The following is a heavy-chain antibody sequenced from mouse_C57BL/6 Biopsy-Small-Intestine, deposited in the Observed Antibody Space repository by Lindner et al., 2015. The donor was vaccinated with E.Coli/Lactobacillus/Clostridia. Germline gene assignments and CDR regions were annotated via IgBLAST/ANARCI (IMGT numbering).Heavy chain of an antibody. J-gene: IGHJ1*01. V-gene: IGHV1-26*01. CDR3: ATSRRSLYDVFDI. CDR2: VNPTSGVT. CDR1: GYTFTTYY. D-gene: IGHD2-3*01. Sequence: KVSCKASGYTFTTYYMNWVRQAPGQGLEWMGWVNPTSGVTNFAQKFQGRVTMTRDTSISTAYMELHSLKSDDTAVYYCATSRRSLYDVFDIWGQGTMVTVSS.